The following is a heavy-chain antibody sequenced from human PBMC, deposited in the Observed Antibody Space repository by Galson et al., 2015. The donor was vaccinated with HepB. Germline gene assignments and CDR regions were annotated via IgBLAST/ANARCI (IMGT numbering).Heavy chain of an antibody. CDR2: ISYDGTYK. CDR1: GFTMSSYG. CDR3: AKDVVVVPAASRWFDP. D-gene: IGHD2-15*01. V-gene: IGHV3-30*18. J-gene: IGHJ5*02. Sequence: LRLSCAASGFTMSSYGMHWVRQAPGKGLEWVAVISYDGTYKFYANSVKGRFTISRDNSKHTPYLQMNSLRTEDTAVYYCAKDVVVVPAASRWFDPWGQGTLVTVSS.